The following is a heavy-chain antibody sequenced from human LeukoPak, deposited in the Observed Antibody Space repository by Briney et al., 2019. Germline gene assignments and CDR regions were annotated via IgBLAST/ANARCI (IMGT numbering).Heavy chain of an antibody. Sequence: ASVKVSCKPSGYTFTIYGISWVRQAPGQGLEWMGWISAYNGNTNYAQKLQGRVTMTTDTSTSTAYMELRSLRSDDTAVYYCARGPYGDSYFDYWGQGTLVTVSS. J-gene: IGHJ4*02. CDR3: ARGPYGDSYFDY. CDR1: GYTFTIYG. V-gene: IGHV1-18*01. D-gene: IGHD4-17*01. CDR2: ISAYNGNT.